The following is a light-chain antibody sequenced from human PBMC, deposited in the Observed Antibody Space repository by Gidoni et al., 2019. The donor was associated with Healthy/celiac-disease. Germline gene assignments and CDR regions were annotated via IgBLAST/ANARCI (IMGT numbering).Light chain of an antibody. V-gene: IGLV1-40*01. J-gene: IGLJ7*01. CDR3: QSYDSSLSGSV. Sequence: QSVLTQPPSVSGAPGQRVTIPCTGSSSNIGAGYDVHWYQQLPGTAPKLLIYDNINRPSGVPDRFSGSKSGTSASLAITGLQAEDEADYYCQSYDSSLSGSVFGGGTQLTVL. CDR2: DNI. CDR1: SSNIGAGYD.